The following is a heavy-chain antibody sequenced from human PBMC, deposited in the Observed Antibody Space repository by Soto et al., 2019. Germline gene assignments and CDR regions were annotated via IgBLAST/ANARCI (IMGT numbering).Heavy chain of an antibody. D-gene: IGHD3-22*01. V-gene: IGHV4-39*01. CDR2: IYYSGST. CDR1: GGSISSSSYY. CDR3: ARQYSPSYYYDSSGYRFDY. J-gene: IGHJ4*02. Sequence: ETLSLTCTVSGGSISSSSYYWGWIRQPPGKGLEWIGSIYYSGSTYYNPSLKSRVTISVDTSKNQFSLKLSSVTAADTAVYYCARQYSPSYYYDSSGYRFDYWGQGTLVTVSS.